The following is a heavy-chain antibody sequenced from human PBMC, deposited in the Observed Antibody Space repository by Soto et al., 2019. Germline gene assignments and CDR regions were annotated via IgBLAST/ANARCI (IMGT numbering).Heavy chain of an antibody. D-gene: IGHD3-3*01. CDR3: ASGFDLEWLPDDY. CDR1: GGTFSSYT. V-gene: IGHV1-69*02. J-gene: IGHJ4*02. CDR2: IIPILGIA. Sequence: RASVKVSCKASGGTFSSYTISWVRQAPGQGLEWMGRIIPILGIANYAQKFQGRVTITADKSTSTAYMELSSLRSEDTAVYYCASGFDLEWLPDDYWGQGTLVTVSS.